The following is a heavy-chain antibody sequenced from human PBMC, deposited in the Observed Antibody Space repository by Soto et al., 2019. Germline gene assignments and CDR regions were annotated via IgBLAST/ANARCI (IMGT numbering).Heavy chain of an antibody. CDR2: ISGYNGST. Sequence: ASVKVSCKTSGYTFFSYGISWVRQAPGQGLEWMGWISGYNGSTNYAQKFQARVTMTADTSTRTAYMELRSLRSDDTALYYCARKSSSSSWFDPWGQGTLVTVSS. V-gene: IGHV1-18*01. CDR1: GYTFFSYG. J-gene: IGHJ5*02. D-gene: IGHD6-6*01. CDR3: ARKSSSSSWFDP.